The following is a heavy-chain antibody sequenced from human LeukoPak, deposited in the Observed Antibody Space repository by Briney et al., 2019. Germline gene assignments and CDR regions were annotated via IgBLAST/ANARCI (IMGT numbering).Heavy chain of an antibody. CDR3: ARGQWELLAVDY. CDR1: GGSISSGDYY. D-gene: IGHD1-26*01. J-gene: IGHJ4*02. V-gene: IGHV4-30-4*08. Sequence: TLSLTCTVAGGSISSGDYYWSWIRQPPGKGLEGIGYIYYSGSTYYNPSLKSRVTISVDTSKNQFSLKLSSVTAADTAVYYCARGQWELLAVDYWGQGTLVTVSS. CDR2: IYYSGST.